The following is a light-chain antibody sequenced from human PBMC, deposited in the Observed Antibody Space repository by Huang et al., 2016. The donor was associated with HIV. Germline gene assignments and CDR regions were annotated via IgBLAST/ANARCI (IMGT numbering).Light chain of an antibody. Sequence: MMSQSPATLAASPGERVTLSCGASQSVNTNLAWYQQKPGQPPSLLLYAASTRATGVPARVSGSGAGTEFTLTIDSLQSDDFAVYYCQQYNKWPPEYTFGQGTRLEIK. V-gene: IGKV3-15*01. CDR2: AAS. J-gene: IGKJ2*01. CDR3: QQYNKWPPEYT. CDR1: QSVNTN.